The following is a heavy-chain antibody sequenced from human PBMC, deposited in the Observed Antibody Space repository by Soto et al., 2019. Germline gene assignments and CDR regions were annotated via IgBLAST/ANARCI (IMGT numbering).Heavy chain of an antibody. V-gene: IGHV1-2*04. D-gene: IGHD2-8*01. J-gene: IGHJ6*02. Sequence: GASVKVSCKASGYSFTDYHIHWVRQAPGQELEWLGRINPKSGGTSTAQKFQGWVTMTTDTSISTASMELTRLTSDDTAIYYCARGDSTDCSNGVCSFFYNHDMDVWGQGTTGTVAS. CDR1: GYSFTDYH. CDR3: ARGDSTDCSNGVCSFFYNHDMDV. CDR2: INPKSGGT.